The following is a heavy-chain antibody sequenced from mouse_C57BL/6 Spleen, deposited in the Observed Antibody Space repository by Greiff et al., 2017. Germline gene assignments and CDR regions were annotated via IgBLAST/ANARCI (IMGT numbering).Heavy chain of an antibody. CDR3: ARGGDSSGYADY. D-gene: IGHD3-2*02. Sequence: VHLVESGAELVMPGASVKLSCKASGYTFTSYWMHWVKQRPGQGLEWIGEIDPSDSYTNYNQKFKGKSTLTVDKSSSTAYMQLSSLTSEDSAVYYCARGGDSSGYADYWGQGTTLTVSS. V-gene: IGHV1-69*01. CDR2: IDPSDSYT. J-gene: IGHJ2*01. CDR1: GYTFTSYW.